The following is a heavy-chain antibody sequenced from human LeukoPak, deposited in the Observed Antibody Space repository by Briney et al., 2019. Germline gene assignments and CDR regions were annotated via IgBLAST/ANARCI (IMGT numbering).Heavy chain of an antibody. D-gene: IGHD1-26*01. Sequence: NPSQTLSLTCTVSGGSISSGGYYWSWIRQHPGKGLEWIGYIYYSGSTYYNPSLKSRVTISVDTSKNQFSLKLSSVTAADTAVYYCARSHSDHDAFDIWGQGTMVTVSS. CDR1: GGSISSGGYY. CDR3: ARSHSDHDAFDI. CDR2: IYYSGST. J-gene: IGHJ3*02. V-gene: IGHV4-31*03.